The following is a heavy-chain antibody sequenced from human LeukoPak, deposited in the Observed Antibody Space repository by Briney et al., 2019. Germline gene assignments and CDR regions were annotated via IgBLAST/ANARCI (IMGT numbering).Heavy chain of an antibody. CDR3: ATRHPHYGDYVEDY. D-gene: IGHD4-17*01. J-gene: IGHJ4*02. CDR1: GYTLSELS. CDR2: FDPEDGET. Sequence: GASVKVSCKVSGYTLSELSMQWVRQAPGKGLEWMGGFDPEDGETIYAQKFQDRVTMTEDTSTDTAYMELSSLRSGGTAVYYCATRHPHYGDYVEDYWGQGTVVTVSS. V-gene: IGHV1-24*01.